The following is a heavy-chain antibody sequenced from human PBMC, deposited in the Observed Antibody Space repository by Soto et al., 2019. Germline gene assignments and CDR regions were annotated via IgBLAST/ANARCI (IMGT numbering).Heavy chain of an antibody. CDR3: ARSQSPAAVRYYYGMDV. D-gene: IGHD6-13*01. J-gene: IGHJ6*02. Sequence: GGSLRLSCAAPGFTFSSYGMHWVRQAPGKGLEWVAVIWYDGSNKYYADSVKGRFTISRDNSKNTLYLQMNSLRAEDTAVYYCARSQSPAAVRYYYGMDVWGQGTTVTVSS. CDR1: GFTFSSYG. CDR2: IWYDGSNK. V-gene: IGHV3-33*01.